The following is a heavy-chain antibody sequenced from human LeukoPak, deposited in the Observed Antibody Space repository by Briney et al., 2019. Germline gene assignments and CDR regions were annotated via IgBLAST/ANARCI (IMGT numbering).Heavy chain of an antibody. CDR1: GFTFSSYW. D-gene: IGHD3-10*01. J-gene: IGHJ4*02. Sequence: GGSLRLSCAASGFTFSSYWMHWVRQAPGKGLVWVSRINSDGSSTIYADSVKGRFTISRDNAKNTLYLQMNSLRAEDTAVYYCARGPLWFGEFDDYDYWGQGTLVTVSS. CDR2: INSDGSST. CDR3: ARGPLWFGEFDDYDY. V-gene: IGHV3-74*01.